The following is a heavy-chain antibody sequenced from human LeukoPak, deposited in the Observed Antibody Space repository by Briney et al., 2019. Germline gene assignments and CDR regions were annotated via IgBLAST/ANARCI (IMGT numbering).Heavy chain of an antibody. D-gene: IGHD3-3*01. CDR2: FDPEDGET. Sequence: VASVKVSCKVSGYTLTELSMHWVRQAPGKGLEWMGGFDPEDGETIYAQKFQGRVTMTEDTSTDTAYMELSSLRSEDTAVYYCATVLPQANDFWSGYPNFDYWGQGTLVTVSS. CDR1: GYTLTELS. J-gene: IGHJ4*02. CDR3: ATVLPQANDFWSGYPNFDY. V-gene: IGHV1-24*01.